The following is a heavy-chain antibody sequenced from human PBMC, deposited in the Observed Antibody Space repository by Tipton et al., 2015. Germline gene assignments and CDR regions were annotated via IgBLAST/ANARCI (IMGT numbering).Heavy chain of an antibody. CDR1: GGSIRSSKW. V-gene: IGHV4-4*02. D-gene: IGHD2-15*01. Sequence: TLSLTCAVSGGSIRSSKWRTWVRQPPGKGLEWIGEFDHSGSTNYNPSLKSRVTISVDTSKNQFSLKLTSVTAADTAVYYCARGGNNWFDPWGQGTLVTVSS. CDR3: ARGGNNWFDP. CDR2: FDHSGST. J-gene: IGHJ5*02.